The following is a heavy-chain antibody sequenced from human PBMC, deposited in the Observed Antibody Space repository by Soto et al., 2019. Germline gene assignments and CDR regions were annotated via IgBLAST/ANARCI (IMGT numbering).Heavy chain of an antibody. D-gene: IGHD3-10*01. CDR3: ARDGVAPGLYFDH. CDR2: IKYDGAEK. V-gene: IGHV3-7*05. J-gene: IGHJ4*02. CDR1: GFTFSDLW. Sequence: CGSLRLSCAASGFTFSDLWMNRVRQAPGKGLEWVASIKYDGAEKTYVDSVKGRFTISRDNPKNSVYLQMASLRAEDTAVYYCARDGVAPGLYFDHWGQGTPVTVFS.